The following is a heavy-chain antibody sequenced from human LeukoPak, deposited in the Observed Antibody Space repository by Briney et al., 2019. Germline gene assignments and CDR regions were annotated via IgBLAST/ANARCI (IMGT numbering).Heavy chain of an antibody. CDR1: RDSMKSYY. CDR3: ARHFRREVLIGSAFDI. J-gene: IGHJ3*02. D-gene: IGHD3-22*01. V-gene: IGHV4-59*04. Sequence: SETLSLTCTVFRDSMKSYYWSWLRQPPGKGLEWIGSIFYTGTTYYNLSLKSRLTMSVDTSKNQFFLKLNSVTAADTTVYYCARHFRREVLIGSAFDIWGQGTMVTVSS. CDR2: IFYTGTT.